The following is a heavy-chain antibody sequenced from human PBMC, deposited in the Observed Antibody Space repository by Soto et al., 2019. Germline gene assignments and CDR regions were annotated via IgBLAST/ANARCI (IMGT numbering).Heavy chain of an antibody. CDR2: IYYSGST. CDR3: AREGAAPYYYYGMDV. CDR1: GGSISSGGYF. D-gene: IGHD6-6*01. Sequence: QVQLQESGPGLVKPSQTLSLTCTVSGGSISSGGYFWSWIRQHPGKGLEWIGFIYYSGSTYYNPALKSRVTTSVDTSKNQLSLKLSSVTAADTAVYYCAREGAAPYYYYGMDVWGQGTTVTVSS. J-gene: IGHJ6*02. V-gene: IGHV4-31*03.